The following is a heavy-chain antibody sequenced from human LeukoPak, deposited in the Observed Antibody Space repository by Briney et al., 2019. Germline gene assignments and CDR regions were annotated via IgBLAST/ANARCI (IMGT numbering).Heavy chain of an antibody. D-gene: IGHD6-19*01. J-gene: IGHJ4*02. CDR2: INHSGST. V-gene: IGHV4-34*01. CDR3: ARGSGWYVRYYFDY. CDR1: GGSFSGYY. Sequence: SETLSLTCAVYGGSFSGYYWSWIRQPPGKGLEWIGEINHSGSTNYNPSLKSRVTISVDTSKNQFSLKLSSVTAADTAVSYCARGSGWYVRYYFDYWGQGTLVTVSS.